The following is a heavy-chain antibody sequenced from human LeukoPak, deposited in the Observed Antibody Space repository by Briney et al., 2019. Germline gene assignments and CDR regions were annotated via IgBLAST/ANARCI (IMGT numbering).Heavy chain of an antibody. J-gene: IGHJ4*02. Sequence: PSETLSLTCAVYGGSFSGHYWNWIRQPPGKGLEWIGEINHSGSTNYNPSLKSRVTISVDTSKNQFSLKLSSVTAADTAVYYCARDFRGYSGYDLGYWGQGTLVTVSS. CDR3: ARDFRGYSGYDLGY. CDR1: GGSFSGHY. D-gene: IGHD5-12*01. CDR2: INHSGST. V-gene: IGHV4-34*01.